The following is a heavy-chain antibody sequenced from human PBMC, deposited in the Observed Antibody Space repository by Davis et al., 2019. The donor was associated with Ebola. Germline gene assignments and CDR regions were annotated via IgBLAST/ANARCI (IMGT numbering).Heavy chain of an antibody. Sequence: ASVKVSCKASGYTFTSYYIHWVRQAPGQGLEWMGIINPSSGITVYAQKFQARVTITRDTSASTAYMELSSLRSEDTAVYYCAREEDTIFGVVTYALDYWGQGTLVTVSS. CDR2: INPSSGIT. CDR1: GYTFTSYY. D-gene: IGHD3-3*01. CDR3: AREEDTIFGVVTYALDY. J-gene: IGHJ4*02. V-gene: IGHV1-46*01.